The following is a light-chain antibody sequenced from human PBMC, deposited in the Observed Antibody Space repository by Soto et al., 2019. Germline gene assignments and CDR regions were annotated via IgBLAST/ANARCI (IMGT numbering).Light chain of an antibody. Sequence: EIVMTQSPATLSVSPGDRATLSCRASQSVSSNLAWYQQKPGQAPRLLIYGASTRATGIPARVSGSGSGTDFTLTISSLQSEDFAVYYCQQYNDWPPYTFGQGTNLEIK. CDR1: QSVSSN. V-gene: IGKV3-15*01. J-gene: IGKJ2*01. CDR3: QQYNDWPPYT. CDR2: GAS.